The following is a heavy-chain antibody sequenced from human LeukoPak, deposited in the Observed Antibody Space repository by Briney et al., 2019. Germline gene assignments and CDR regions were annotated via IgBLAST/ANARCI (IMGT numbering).Heavy chain of an antibody. V-gene: IGHV3-23*01. J-gene: IGHJ5*02. CDR2: ISGSGGST. CDR3: AKDGYCSSTSCRATPFDP. D-gene: IGHD2-2*03. CDR1: GFTFSSYA. Sequence: GGSLRLSCAASGFTFSSYAMSWVRQAPGKGLEWVSAISGSGGSTYYADSVKGRFTISRDNSKNTLYLKMNSLRAEDTAVYYCAKDGYCSSTSCRATPFDPWGQGTLVTVSS.